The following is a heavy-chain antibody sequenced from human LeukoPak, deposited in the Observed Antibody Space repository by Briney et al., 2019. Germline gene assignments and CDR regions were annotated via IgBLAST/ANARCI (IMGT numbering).Heavy chain of an antibody. D-gene: IGHD3-22*01. Sequence: GGSLRLSCAASGFTFSSYEMNWVRQAPGKGLEWVSYISSSGSTIYYADSVKGRFTISRDNAKNSLYLQMNSLRAEDTAVYYCARESLGYYDSSGYTIDYWGQGTLVTVPS. CDR2: ISSSGSTI. V-gene: IGHV3-48*03. CDR3: ARESLGYYDSSGYTIDY. CDR1: GFTFSSYE. J-gene: IGHJ4*02.